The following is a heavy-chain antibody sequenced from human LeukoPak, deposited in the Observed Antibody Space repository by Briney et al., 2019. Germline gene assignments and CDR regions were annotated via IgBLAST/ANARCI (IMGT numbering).Heavy chain of an antibody. CDR3: ARDIPYGLSYFDY. J-gene: IGHJ4*02. Sequence: GGSLRLSCSASGFTFRSFWMTWVRQAPGKGLELVANIKEDGSNANYVDAVKGRFTISRDNAKDSLYLQMNSVRPEDTAVYYCARDIPYGLSYFDYWGQGTLVTVSS. V-gene: IGHV3-7*04. CDR2: IKEDGSNA. D-gene: IGHD2-2*02. CDR1: GFTFRSFW.